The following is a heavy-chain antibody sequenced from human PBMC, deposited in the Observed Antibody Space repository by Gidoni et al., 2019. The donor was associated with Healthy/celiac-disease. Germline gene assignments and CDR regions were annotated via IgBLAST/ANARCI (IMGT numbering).Heavy chain of an antibody. V-gene: IGHV3-64D*06. J-gene: IGHJ4*02. CDR1: GFTFSSYA. CDR2: ISSNGGST. Sequence: EVQLVESGGGLVQPGGSLRLLCSASGFTFSSYAMPWVRQAPGKGLEYVSAISSNGGSTYYADSGKGRFTISRDNSKNTLYLQMSSLRAEDTAVYYCVTLGGATTRFDYWGQGTLVTVSS. CDR3: VTLGGATTRFDY. D-gene: IGHD5-12*01.